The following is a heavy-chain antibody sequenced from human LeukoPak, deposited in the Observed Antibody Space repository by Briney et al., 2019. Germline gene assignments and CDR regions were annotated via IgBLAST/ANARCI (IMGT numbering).Heavy chain of an antibody. Sequence: GGSLRLSCAASGFTFRNYGMHWVRQAPGKGLEWMTRISYDGSNKYYRESVKGRFTISRDNSKNMLYLQMDSLRPEDTAVYYCANWDGDKSAYDTWGQGTMVIVSS. J-gene: IGHJ3*02. V-gene: IGHV3-30*18. CDR3: ANWDGDKSAYDT. D-gene: IGHD3-10*01. CDR1: GFTFRNYG. CDR2: ISYDGSNK.